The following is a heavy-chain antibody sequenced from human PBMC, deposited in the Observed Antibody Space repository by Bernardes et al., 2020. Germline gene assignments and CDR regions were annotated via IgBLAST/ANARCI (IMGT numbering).Heavy chain of an antibody. Sequence: SETLSLTCTVSGGSISTNNWWSWVRQPPGKGLEWIGDIYHGGTTNYNPSLKSRVTISLDKANNQFSLKLISVSAADTAVYYCARVGQRSSCFDFWGQGTVVAVSS. J-gene: IGHJ4*02. V-gene: IGHV4-4*02. CDR3: ARVGQRSSCFDF. D-gene: IGHD2-2*01. CDR2: IYHGGTT. CDR1: GGSISTNNW.